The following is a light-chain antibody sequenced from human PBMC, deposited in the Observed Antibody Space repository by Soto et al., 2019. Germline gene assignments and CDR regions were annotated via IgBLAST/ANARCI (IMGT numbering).Light chain of an antibody. V-gene: IGKV1-5*01. Sequence: DIQMTQSPSTLSASVGDRVTITCRASQSMNDWLAWYQQKPGKAPKVLIYDASSLQSGVPSRFSGSGAGTEFTLTIDSLQPDDVATYYCLRYNAFSQTFRQGTKVEI. CDR3: LRYNAFSQT. CDR2: DAS. J-gene: IGKJ1*01. CDR1: QSMNDW.